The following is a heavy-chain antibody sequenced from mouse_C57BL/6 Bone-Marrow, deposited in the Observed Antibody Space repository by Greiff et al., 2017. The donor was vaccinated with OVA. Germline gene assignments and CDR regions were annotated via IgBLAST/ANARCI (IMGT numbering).Heavy chain of an antibody. CDR1: GYTFTDYE. CDR2: IDPETGGT. CDR3: TRGYSNCYAMDY. J-gene: IGHJ4*01. Sequence: VQLQQSGAELVRPGASVTLSCKASGYTFTDYEMHWVKQTPVHGLEWIGAIDPETGGTAYNQKFKGQAILTADKSSSTAYMELRSLTSEDADVYYCTRGYSNCYAMDYGGQGTSVTVTS. D-gene: IGHD2-5*01. V-gene: IGHV1-15*01.